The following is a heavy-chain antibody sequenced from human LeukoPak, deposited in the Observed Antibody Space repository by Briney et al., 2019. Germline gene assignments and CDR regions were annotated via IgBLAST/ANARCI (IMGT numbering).Heavy chain of an antibody. V-gene: IGHV4-4*07. CDR1: GGSISSYY. J-gene: IGHJ6*03. Sequence: SETLSLTCTVSGGSISSYYWSWIRQPAGKGLEWIGRIYTSGSTNYNPSLKSRVTISVDTSKNQFSLKLSSVTAADTAVYYCARHGPRDYYYYMDVWGKGTTVTVSS. CDR2: IYTSGST. CDR3: ARHGPRDYYYYMDV.